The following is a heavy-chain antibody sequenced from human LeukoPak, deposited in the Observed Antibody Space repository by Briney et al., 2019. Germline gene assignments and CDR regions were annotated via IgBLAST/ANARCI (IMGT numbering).Heavy chain of an antibody. CDR2: IYYSGST. D-gene: IGHD2-2*02. CDR3: ARESPVCSSTSCYRSDAFDI. CDR1: GGSISSSSYY. V-gene: IGHV4-39*02. Sequence: PSETLSLTCSVSGGSISSSSYYWVWIRQPPGKGLEWIGSIYYSGSTYYNPSLKSRVTISVDTSKNQFSLKLSSVTAADTAVYYCARESPVCSSTSCYRSDAFDIWGQGTMVTVSS. J-gene: IGHJ3*02.